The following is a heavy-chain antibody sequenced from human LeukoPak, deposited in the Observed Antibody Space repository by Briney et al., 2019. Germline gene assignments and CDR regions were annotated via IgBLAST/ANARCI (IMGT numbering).Heavy chain of an antibody. CDR1: GDSVSGNSTA. CDR2: TYYRSKRYN. V-gene: IGHV6-1*01. Sequence: SQTLSLTCAISGDSVSGNSTAYNWIRQSPSRGLEWLGRTYYRSKRYNDYAIAVKSRITVNPDTSRNELSLQLNSVTLEDPAVYYCARGGQGDGYSADEAFDFWGPGTMVTVSS. J-gene: IGHJ3*01. CDR3: ARGGQGDGYSADEAFDF. D-gene: IGHD5-24*01.